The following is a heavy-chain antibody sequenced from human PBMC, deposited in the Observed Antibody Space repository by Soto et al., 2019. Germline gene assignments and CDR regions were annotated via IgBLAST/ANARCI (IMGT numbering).Heavy chain of an antibody. CDR1: GYTFTSYY. V-gene: IGHV1-8*03. J-gene: IGHJ3*02. CDR2: MNPNSGNT. Sequence: ASVKVSCKASGYTFTSYYMHWVRQATGQGLEWMGWMNPNSGNTGYAQKFQERVTITRDMSTSTAYMELSSLRSEDTAVYYCAAKSVRGYSGYGPGAFDIWGQGTMVTVSS. D-gene: IGHD5-12*01. CDR3: AAKSVRGYSGYGPGAFDI.